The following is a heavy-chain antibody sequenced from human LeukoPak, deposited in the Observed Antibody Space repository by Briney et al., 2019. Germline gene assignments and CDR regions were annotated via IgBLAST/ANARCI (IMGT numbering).Heavy chain of an antibody. CDR3: AKDSDYYGSGSSVDY. V-gene: IGHV3-23*01. J-gene: IGHJ4*02. Sequence: GGSLRLSCAASGFTFSSYGMSWVRQAPGKGLEWVSAISGSGGSTYVADSVKGRFTFSRDNSKNTLYLQMNSLRAEGTAVYYCAKDSDYYGSGSSVDYWGQGTLVTVSS. CDR2: ISGSGGST. D-gene: IGHD3-10*01. CDR1: GFTFSSYG.